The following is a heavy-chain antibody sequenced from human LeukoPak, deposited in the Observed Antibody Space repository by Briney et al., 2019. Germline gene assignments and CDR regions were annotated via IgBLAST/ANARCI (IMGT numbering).Heavy chain of an antibody. J-gene: IGHJ4*02. D-gene: IGHD2-15*01. CDR2: ISGSGGST. V-gene: IGHV3-23*01. CDR3: AKDPVSYCSGGSCKTEDSDY. CDR1: GFTFSSYA. Sequence: PGGSLRLSCAASGFTFSSYAMSWVRQAPGKGLEWVSAISGSGGSTYYADSVKGRFTISRDNSKNTLYLQMNSLRAEDTAVYYCAKDPVSYCSGGSCKTEDSDYWGQGTLVTVSS.